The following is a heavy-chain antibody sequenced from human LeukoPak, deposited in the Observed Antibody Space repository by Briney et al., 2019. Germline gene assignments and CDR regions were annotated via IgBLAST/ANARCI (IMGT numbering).Heavy chain of an antibody. D-gene: IGHD2-21*02. V-gene: IGHV1-18*03. CDR2: ISAYNGNT. J-gene: IGHJ4*02. CDR3: ARRAVVRGGDYYFDY. CDR1: GYTFTSYG. Sequence: ASVKVSCKASGYTFTSYGISWVRQAPGQGLEWMGWISAYNGNTNYAQKLQGRVTMTTDTSASTAYMELSSLRSEDMAVYYCARRAVVRGGDYYFDYWGQGTLVTVSS.